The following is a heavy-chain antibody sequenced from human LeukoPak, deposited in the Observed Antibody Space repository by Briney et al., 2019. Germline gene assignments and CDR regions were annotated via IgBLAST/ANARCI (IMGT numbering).Heavy chain of an antibody. Sequence: ASVKVSCKASGYTFTNFDIIWVRQATGQGLEWMGWMSPNSGNTVYAQKFQGRVTMTSSTSISTAYMELSSQRSEDTAVYYCARNYCGLNYWGQGTLVTVSS. J-gene: IGHJ4*02. D-gene: IGHD4-23*01. CDR1: GYTFTNFD. CDR2: MSPNSGNT. V-gene: IGHV1-8*01. CDR3: ARNYCGLNY.